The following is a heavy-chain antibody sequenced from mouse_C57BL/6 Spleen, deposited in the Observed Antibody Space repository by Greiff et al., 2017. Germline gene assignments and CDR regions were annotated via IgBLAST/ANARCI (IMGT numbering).Heavy chain of an antibody. CDR3: AREDCDY. CDR1: GFTFSSYG. CDR2: ISSGGSYT. V-gene: IGHV5-6*01. Sequence: EVQLVESGGDLVKPGGSLKLSCAASGFTFSSYGMSWVRQTPDKRLEWVATISSGGSYTYYPDSVKGRFTISRDNAKNTLYLQMSSLKSEDTAMYYCAREDCDYWGQGTTLTVSS. J-gene: IGHJ2*01.